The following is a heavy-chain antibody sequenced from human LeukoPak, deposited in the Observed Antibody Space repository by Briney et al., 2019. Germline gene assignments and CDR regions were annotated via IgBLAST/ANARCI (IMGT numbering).Heavy chain of an antibody. V-gene: IGHV1-2*02. Sequence: ASVKVSCKACGYTLSDYYLQWVRQAPRQGREWMGWINPNSGGTNYAQKFQGRVTMTRDTSISTVYMELSSLAYDDTAVYYCARHDYGDYSYYFDYWGQGTLVTVSS. D-gene: IGHD4-17*01. J-gene: IGHJ4*02. CDR1: GYTLSDYY. CDR3: ARHDYGDYSYYFDY. CDR2: INPNSGGT.